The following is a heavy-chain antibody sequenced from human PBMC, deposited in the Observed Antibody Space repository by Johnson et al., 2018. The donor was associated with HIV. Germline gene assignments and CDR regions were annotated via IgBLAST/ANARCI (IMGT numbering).Heavy chain of an antibody. CDR1: GFTFSSYA. CDR2: ISYDGSNK. V-gene: IGHV3-30*04. D-gene: IGHD1-26*01. Sequence: VQVVESGGGVVQPGRSLSLSCVASGFTFSSYAMHWVRQAPGKGLEWVAVISYDGSNKYYADSVKGRCTISRDNDKNSLYLQMNSLRAEDTALYYCTRRDSGSLSFDIWGQGTMVTVSS. CDR3: TRRDSGSLSFDI. J-gene: IGHJ3*02.